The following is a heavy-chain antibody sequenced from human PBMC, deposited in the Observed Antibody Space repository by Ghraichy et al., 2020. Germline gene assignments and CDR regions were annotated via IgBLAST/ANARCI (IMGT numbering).Heavy chain of an antibody. CDR2: IKQDGSDK. CDR3: ARAEPRTTAFDI. D-gene: IGHD1-7*01. V-gene: IGHV3-7*04. J-gene: IGHJ3*02. CDR1: GFTFSGYW. Sequence: GGSLRLSCAASGFTFSGYWMNWVRQAPGKGLEWVANIKQDGSDKYYVDSVKGRFTISRDNVKNSLYLQMNSLRAEDTAVYYCARAEPRTTAFDIWGQGTMVTVSS.